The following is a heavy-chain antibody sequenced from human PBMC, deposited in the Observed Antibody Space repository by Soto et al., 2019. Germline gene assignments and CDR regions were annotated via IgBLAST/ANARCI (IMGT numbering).Heavy chain of an antibody. CDR3: ARNGDSSDYRGWFDP. CDR2: IYSSGTT. J-gene: IGHJ5*02. V-gene: IGHV3-66*01. D-gene: IGHD3-22*01. CDR1: GFTVSSNY. Sequence: GGSLRLSCAASGFTVSSNYMSWVRQAPGKGLEWVSVIYSSGTTYYADSVKGRFTISRDNSKNTLYLQMNSLRAEDTAVYYCARNGDSSDYRGWFDPWGQGTLVTVSS.